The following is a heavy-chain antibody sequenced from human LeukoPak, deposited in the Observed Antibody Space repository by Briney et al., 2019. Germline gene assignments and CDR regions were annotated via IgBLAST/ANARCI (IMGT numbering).Heavy chain of an antibody. CDR3: AKFEGLCGSANTCYHFDC. CDR2: LSGSGGST. J-gene: IGHJ4*02. V-gene: IGHV3-23*01. CDR1: GFTFSTYA. D-gene: IGHD2-2*01. Sequence: GSLRLSCDASGFTFSTYAMSWVRQAPGEGLEWVSGLSGSGGSTWYADSVKGRFTISRDNSKNTVYLHMNSLRAEDTAVHYCAKFEGLCGSANTCYHFDCWGQGTLVTVSS.